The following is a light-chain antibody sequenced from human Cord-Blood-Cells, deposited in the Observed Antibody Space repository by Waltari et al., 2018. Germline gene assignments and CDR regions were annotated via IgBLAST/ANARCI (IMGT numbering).Light chain of an antibody. CDR2: GAS. V-gene: IGKV3-15*01. CDR3: QQYNNWPPLT. J-gene: IGKJ4*01. Sequence: IVMTQSPATLSVSPGERATLSCRASQSVSSNLAWYQQKPGQAPRPLIYGASTRTTGIPARFSGSWSGTEFPLTISRLQSEDFAVNYCQQYNNWPPLTFGGVTKVEIK. CDR1: QSVSSN.